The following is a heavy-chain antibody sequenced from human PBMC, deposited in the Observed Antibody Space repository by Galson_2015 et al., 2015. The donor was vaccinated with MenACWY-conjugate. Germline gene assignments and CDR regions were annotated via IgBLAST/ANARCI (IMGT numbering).Heavy chain of an antibody. CDR3: ARGVYYDSSGYCESFPDY. D-gene: IGHD3-22*01. Sequence: SLRLSCAASGFTFSSYSMNWVRQAPGKGLEWVSYISSRSTTIYYADSVKGRFTISRDNAKNSLYLQMHSLRAEDTAVYYCARGVYYDSSGYCESFPDYWGQGTLLTVSS. V-gene: IGHV3-48*01. CDR2: ISSRSTTI. CDR1: GFTFSSYS. J-gene: IGHJ4*02.